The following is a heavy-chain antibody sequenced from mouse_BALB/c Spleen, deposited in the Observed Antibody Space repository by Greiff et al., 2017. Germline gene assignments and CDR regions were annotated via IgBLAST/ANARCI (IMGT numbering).Heavy chain of an antibody. V-gene: IGHV1-87*01. CDR3: AGWLLHAMDY. CDR1: GYTFTSYW. Sequence: QVQLQQSGAELARPGASVKLSCKASGYTFTSYWMQWVKQRPGQGLEWIGAIYPGDGDTRYTQKFKGKATLTADKSSSTAYMQLSSLASEDSAVYYCAGWLLHAMDYWGQGTSVTVSS. J-gene: IGHJ4*01. CDR2: IYPGDGDT. D-gene: IGHD2-3*01.